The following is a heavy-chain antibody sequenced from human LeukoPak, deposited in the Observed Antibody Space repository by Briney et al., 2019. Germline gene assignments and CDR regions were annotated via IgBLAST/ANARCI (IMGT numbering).Heavy chain of an antibody. D-gene: IGHD3-3*01. Sequence: ASVKVSCKASGYTFTSDYIHWVRQAPGQGVEWLGIINPSGGRTTYGQNFQGRVTMTRDTSTSTVYMELSSLRSEDTAVYYCARGSRFLDYWGQGTLVTVSS. CDR2: INPSGGRT. J-gene: IGHJ4*02. V-gene: IGHV1-46*01. CDR3: ARGSRFLDY. CDR1: GYTFTSDY.